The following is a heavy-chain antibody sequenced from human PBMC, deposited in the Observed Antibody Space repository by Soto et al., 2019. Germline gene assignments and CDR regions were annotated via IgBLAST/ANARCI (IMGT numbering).Heavy chain of an antibody. V-gene: IGHV4-59*08. Sequence: PSETLSLTCTVSGGSINSYYWSWIRQPPGKGLEWIGYISYSGSTNYNPSLKSRVTISVDTSKNQFSLKLSSVTAADTAVYYCARHVNPWAQGAFDIWGQGTMVTVSS. J-gene: IGHJ3*02. CDR2: ISYSGST. CDR3: ARHVNPWAQGAFDI. CDR1: GGSINSYY. D-gene: IGHD7-27*01.